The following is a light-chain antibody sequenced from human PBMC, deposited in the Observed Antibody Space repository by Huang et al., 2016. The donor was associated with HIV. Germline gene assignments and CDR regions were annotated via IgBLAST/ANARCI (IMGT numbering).Light chain of an antibody. CDR2: GAP. J-gene: IGKJ2*01. CDR3: QQYNNWPPMYT. CDR1: QSVNSK. V-gene: IGKV3-15*01. Sequence: EIVMTQSPATLSVSPGERATLSCRASQSVNSKLAWYQQKPGQAHRLLIYGAPTRATGIPARFSGSGSGTEFTLTINSLQSEDFAVYYCQQYNNWPPMYTFGQGTKLEIK.